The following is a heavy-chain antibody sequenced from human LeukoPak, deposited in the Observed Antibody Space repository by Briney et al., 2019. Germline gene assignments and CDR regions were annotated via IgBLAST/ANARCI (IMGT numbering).Heavy chain of an antibody. CDR1: GFTFSSYA. CDR2: ISYDGSNK. V-gene: IGHV3-30-3*01. CDR3: AKGDDFWSGYSPSLDY. Sequence: GGSLRLSCAASGFTFSSYAMHWVRQAPGKGLEWVAVISYDGSNKYYADSVKGRFTISRGNSKNTLYLQMNSLRAEDTAVYYCAKGDDFWSGYSPSLDYWGQGTLVTVSS. D-gene: IGHD3-3*01. J-gene: IGHJ4*02.